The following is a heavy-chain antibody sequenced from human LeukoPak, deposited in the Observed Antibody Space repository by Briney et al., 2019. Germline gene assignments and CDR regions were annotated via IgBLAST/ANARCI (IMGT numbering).Heavy chain of an antibody. D-gene: IGHD1-1*01. V-gene: IGHV3-23*01. CDR3: AKVTGTTNY. J-gene: IGHJ4*02. CDR1: GLTFSNHA. CDR2: ISGRDEST. Sequence: GGSLRLSCAVSGLTFSNHALSWVRQAPGKGLEWVSAISGRDESTYYADSVKGRFTISRDNSKGTLYLQMSSLRAEDTAVYHCAKVTGTTNYWGQGTLVTVSS.